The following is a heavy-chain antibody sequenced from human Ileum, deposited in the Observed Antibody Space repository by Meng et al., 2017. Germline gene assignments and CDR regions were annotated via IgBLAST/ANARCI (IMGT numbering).Heavy chain of an antibody. CDR1: YVSVSGYF. J-gene: IGHJ4*02. CDR2: INHSGST. CDR3: AGATIRTYYYGSGSYYFTK. V-gene: IGHV4-34*01. Sequence: AGLLKPSETLALTCAVYYVSVSGYFWSWIRQPPGKGLEWIGEINHSGSTNYTPSLKGRVTISVDTSKSQFSLRLNSVTAADTALYYCAGATIRTYYYGSGSYYFTKWGQGTLVTVSS. D-gene: IGHD3-10*01.